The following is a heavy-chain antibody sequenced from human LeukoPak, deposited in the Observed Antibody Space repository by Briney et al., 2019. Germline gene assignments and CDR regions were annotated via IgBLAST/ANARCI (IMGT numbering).Heavy chain of an antibody. CDR2: IYTSGST. CDR1: GGSISSYY. Sequence: SETLSLTCTVSGGSISSYYWSWIRQPAGKGLGWFGRIYTSGSTNYNPSLKSRVTMSVDTSKNQFSLKLSSVTAADTAVYYCARDVDSSGWYWYHWFDPWGQGTLVTVSS. CDR3: ARDVDSSGWYWYHWFDP. V-gene: IGHV4-4*07. J-gene: IGHJ5*02. D-gene: IGHD6-19*01.